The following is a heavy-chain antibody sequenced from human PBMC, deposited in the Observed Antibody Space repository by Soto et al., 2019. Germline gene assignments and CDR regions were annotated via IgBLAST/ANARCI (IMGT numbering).Heavy chain of an antibody. D-gene: IGHD6-19*01. V-gene: IGHV1-2*04. CDR2: INPNSGVT. CDR1: GYTFTDYY. Sequence: QVQLVQSGAEVKKPGASVKVSCKASGYTFTDYYLHWVRQAPGQGLEWMGWINPNSGVTNYAQKFQGWVTLTRDTSGSPAYMELNRLKSDDTAVFFCARGVSGWSPFDFWGQGTLVTVSS. J-gene: IGHJ4*02. CDR3: ARGVSGWSPFDF.